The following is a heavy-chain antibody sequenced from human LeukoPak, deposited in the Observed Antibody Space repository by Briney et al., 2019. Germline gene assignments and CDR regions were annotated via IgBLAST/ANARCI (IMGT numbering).Heavy chain of an antibody. J-gene: IGHJ2*01. D-gene: IGHD3-22*01. CDR1: GYTFTSYG. Sequence: ASVKVSCKASGYTFTSYGISWVRQALGQGLEWMGWISAYNGNTNYAQKLQGRVTMTTDTSTSTAYMELRSLRSDDTAVYYCARGADYYDSSGYYAPGRTAPTNWYFDLWGRGTLVTVSS. V-gene: IGHV1-18*01. CDR3: ARGADYYDSSGYYAPGRTAPTNWYFDL. CDR2: ISAYNGNT.